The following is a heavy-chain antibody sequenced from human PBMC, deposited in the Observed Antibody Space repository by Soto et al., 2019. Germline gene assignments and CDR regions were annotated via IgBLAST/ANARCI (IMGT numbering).Heavy chain of an antibody. CDR1: GDSVSSNSAA. J-gene: IGHJ4*02. Sequence: QVQLQQSGPGLVKPSQTLSLTCAISGDSVSSNSAAWNWIRQSPSRGLEWLGRTYYRSKWYNDYAVSVKSRITINTDTTKNQFSLQLNSVTPEDTAVYYCARVRVVVVPAARYYFDYWGQGTLVTVSS. D-gene: IGHD2-2*01. CDR3: ARVRVVVVPAARYYFDY. CDR2: TYYRSKWYN. V-gene: IGHV6-1*01.